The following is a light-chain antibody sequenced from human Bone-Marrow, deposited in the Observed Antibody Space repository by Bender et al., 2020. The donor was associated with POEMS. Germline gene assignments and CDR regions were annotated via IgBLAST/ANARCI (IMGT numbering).Light chain of an antibody. V-gene: IGLV1-44*01. Sequence: QSVLTQPPSASGTPGQRVTISCSGSSSNIGTNPVNWYQQLPGTAPKLLIYINNKRPSGVPDRFSGSKSGTSASLAISGLQYEDEADYYCEAWEDSLNGWVFGGGTKLTVL. J-gene: IGLJ3*02. CDR3: EAWEDSLNGWV. CDR1: SSNIGTNP. CDR2: INN.